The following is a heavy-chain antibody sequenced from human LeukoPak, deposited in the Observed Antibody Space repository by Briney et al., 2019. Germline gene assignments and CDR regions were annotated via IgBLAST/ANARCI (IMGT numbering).Heavy chain of an antibody. D-gene: IGHD6-13*01. CDR1: GFTVSTNH. Sequence: GGSLRLSCAVSGFTVSTNHMSWIRQAPGEGLEWASYISSSGSTIYYADSVKGRFTISRDNRKNSLYLQMNSLRAEDTAVYYCATINSWYYFDYWGQGSLVTVSS. CDR3: ATINSWYYFDY. CDR2: ISSSGSTI. V-gene: IGHV3-11*01. J-gene: IGHJ4*02.